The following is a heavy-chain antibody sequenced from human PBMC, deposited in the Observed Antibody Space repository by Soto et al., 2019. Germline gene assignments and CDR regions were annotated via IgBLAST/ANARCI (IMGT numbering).Heavy chain of an antibody. CDR1: GFSLSTSGVG. V-gene: IGHV2-5*01. D-gene: IGHD1-7*01. J-gene: IGHJ3*02. CDR2: IYWNDDK. CDR3: AHDGLLGTISCAFDM. Sequence: QITLKESGPPLVKPTQTLTLTCTFSGFSLSTSGVGVGWIGQPPGKALEWLALIYWNDDKRYSPSLKSRLTITKDPSKNQVVLTMTNMDPVDTATYYCAHDGLLGTISCAFDMWGQGTMVTVSS.